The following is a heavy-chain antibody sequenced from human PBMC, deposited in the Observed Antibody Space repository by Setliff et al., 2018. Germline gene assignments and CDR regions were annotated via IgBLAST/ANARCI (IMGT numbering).Heavy chain of an antibody. CDR1: GFSFSSYA. CDR2: VTDDGRRT. CDR3: VRRGGTSGQGAFDI. V-gene: IGHV3-23*01. J-gene: IGHJ3*02. D-gene: IGHD1-26*01. Sequence: SGGSLRLSCVASGFSFSSYAVSWVRQTPGKGLEWVSTVTDDGRRTYYPNPVKGQFTISRDNSKNTLYLQMNNLRVEDTALYYCVRRGGTSGQGAFDIWGRGTMVTVSS.